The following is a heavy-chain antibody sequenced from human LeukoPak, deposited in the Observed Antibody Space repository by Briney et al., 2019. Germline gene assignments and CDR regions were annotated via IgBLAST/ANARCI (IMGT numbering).Heavy chain of an antibody. CDR3: ARASFWFDYSGYYFDH. CDR1: GFTVSSNY. D-gene: IGHD2-15*01. V-gene: IGHV3-66*01. Sequence: GGSLRLSCAASGFTVSSNYMSWVRQAPGKGLEWVSVFYIGGSRYYADSVKGRFTISRDNSKNTVSLQMNSLRAEDTAVYHCARASFWFDYSGYYFDHWGQGTLVTVSS. J-gene: IGHJ4*02. CDR2: FYIGGSR.